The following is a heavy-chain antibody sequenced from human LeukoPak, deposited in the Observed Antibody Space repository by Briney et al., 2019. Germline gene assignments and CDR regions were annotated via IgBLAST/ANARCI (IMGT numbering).Heavy chain of an antibody. CDR2: ISYDGSNK. V-gene: IGHV3-30*04. Sequence: PGGSLRLSCAASGFTFSSYAMHWVRQAPGKGLEWVAVISYDGSNKYYADSVKGRFTISRDNSKNTLYLQMNSLRAEDTAVYYCARIGSGSPLGHWGQGTLVTVSS. CDR3: ARIGSGSPLGH. J-gene: IGHJ4*02. CDR1: GFTFSSYA. D-gene: IGHD3-10*01.